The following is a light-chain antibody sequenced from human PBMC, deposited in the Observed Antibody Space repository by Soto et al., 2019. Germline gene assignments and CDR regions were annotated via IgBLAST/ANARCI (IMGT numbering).Light chain of an antibody. J-gene: IGLJ1*01. CDR1: SSDIGSYDH. CDR2: AVS. CDR3: ISYTDRQSYL. Sequence: SVLTQAAAVSGSPGQSITISCSGTSSDIGSYDHVAWYQQFPGKSPKLIIYAVSDRPSGVSDRFSGSKSGISASLTISGLQTEDEADYYCISYTDRQSYLFGTGTKVTVL. V-gene: IGLV2-14*03.